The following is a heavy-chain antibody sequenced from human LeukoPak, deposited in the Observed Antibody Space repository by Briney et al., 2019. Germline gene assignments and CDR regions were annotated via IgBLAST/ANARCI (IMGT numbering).Heavy chain of an antibody. CDR2: IYPLESIT. V-gene: IGHV5-51*01. Sequence: GESLKISCQSSGYDFSTKWIGLVRQMPGKGLEWMGIIYPLESITKYSPAFQGHVTLTADTSINTAFLQWTSLKASDTAIYYCARLAPDYADYWFDPWGQGTLVTVSS. CDR3: ARLAPDYADYWFDP. CDR1: GYDFSTKW. D-gene: IGHD4-17*01. J-gene: IGHJ5*02.